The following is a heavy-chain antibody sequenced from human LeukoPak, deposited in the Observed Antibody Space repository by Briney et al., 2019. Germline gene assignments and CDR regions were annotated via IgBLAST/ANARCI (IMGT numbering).Heavy chain of an antibody. CDR1: GGSVSSGSYY. CDR2: IYYSGST. CDR3: ARDSRHLSVGAPYYYVGMDV. J-gene: IGHJ6*02. Sequence: SETLSLTCSVSGGSVSSGSYYWSWLRQPPGKGLEWIGDIYYSGSTNYNPSLKSRVTISVDTYKNQFSLKLSSVTAADTAVYYCARDSRHLSVGAPYYYVGMDVWGQGTTVTVSS. D-gene: IGHD1-26*01. V-gene: IGHV4-61*01.